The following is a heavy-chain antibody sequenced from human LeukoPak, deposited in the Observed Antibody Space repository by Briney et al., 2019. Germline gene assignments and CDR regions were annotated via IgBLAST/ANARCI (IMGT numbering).Heavy chain of an antibody. CDR1: GGSFSGYY. Sequence: PSETLSLTCAVYGGSFSGYYWSWIRQPPGKGLEWIGEINHSGSTNYNPSLKSRVTISVDTSKNQFSLKLSSVTAADTAVYYCARGPTHRLPIYYYDSSGYRFDYWGQGTLVTVSS. J-gene: IGHJ4*02. D-gene: IGHD3-22*01. V-gene: IGHV4-34*01. CDR3: ARGPTHRLPIYYYDSSGYRFDY. CDR2: INHSGST.